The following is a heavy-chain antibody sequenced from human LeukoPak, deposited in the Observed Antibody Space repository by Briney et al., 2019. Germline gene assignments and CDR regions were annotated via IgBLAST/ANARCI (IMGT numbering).Heavy chain of an antibody. CDR1: GFSLSTSGVG. Sequence: SGPTLVNPTQTLTLTCTFSGFSLSTSGVGVGWIRQPPGKALEWLALIYWNDDNRYSPSLKSRLTITKDTSKNQVVLTMTNMDPVDTATYYCARLVKYYYDSSGYSPWFDPWGQGTLVTVSS. J-gene: IGHJ5*02. V-gene: IGHV2-5*01. CDR3: ARLVKYYYDSSGYSPWFDP. CDR2: IYWNDDN. D-gene: IGHD3-22*01.